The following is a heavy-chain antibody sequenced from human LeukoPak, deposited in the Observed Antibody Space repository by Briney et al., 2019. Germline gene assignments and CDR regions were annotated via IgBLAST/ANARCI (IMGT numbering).Heavy chain of an antibody. CDR3: ARGGRYGGNTGLDY. J-gene: IGHJ4*02. CDR2: ISGYNGNT. CDR1: GCTFTSYA. Sequence: ASVKVSCKASGCTFTSYAINWVRQAPGQGLEWMGWISGYNGNTNYAQKLQGRVTMTIDTSTSTAYMELRSLRSDDTAVYYCARGGRYGGNTGLDYWGRGTLVTVSS. V-gene: IGHV1-18*01. D-gene: IGHD4-23*01.